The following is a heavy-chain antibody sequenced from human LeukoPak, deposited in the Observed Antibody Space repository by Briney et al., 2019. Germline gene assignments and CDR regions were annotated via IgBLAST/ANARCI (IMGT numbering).Heavy chain of an antibody. CDR1: GYTFSTYY. Sequence: ASVKVTCKASGYTFSTYYMHWVRQAPGQGLEWVGVINPTGGTTTYAQKFQGRVTMTRDTSSSTVYMELSSLRIEDTAVYYCSRDLGGSYNDYWGQGTRVTVSS. V-gene: IGHV1-46*01. CDR3: SRDLGGSYNDY. CDR2: INPTGGTT. D-gene: IGHD1-26*01. J-gene: IGHJ4*02.